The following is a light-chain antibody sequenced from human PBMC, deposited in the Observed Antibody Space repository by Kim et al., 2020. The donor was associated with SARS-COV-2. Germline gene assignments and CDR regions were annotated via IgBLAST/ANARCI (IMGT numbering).Light chain of an antibody. CDR1: SSNIGNNY. V-gene: IGLV1-51*01. J-gene: IGLJ2*01. CDR2: DND. Sequence: QSVLTQPPSVSAAPGQKVTISCSGSSSNIGNNYVSWYQQLPGTAPKLLIYDNDKRPSGIPDRFSGSKSGTSATLDITGLQPGDEADYCCGTWDSSLSAAVFGGGTQLTVL. CDR3: GTWDSSLSAAV.